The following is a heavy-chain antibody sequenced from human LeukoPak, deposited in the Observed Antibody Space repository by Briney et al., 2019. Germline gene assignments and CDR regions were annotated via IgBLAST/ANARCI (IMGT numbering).Heavy chain of an antibody. Sequence: SVTLSLTCTGSGGSISSYYWGWLGQPPGKGLVWIVYIYYSGSTNYNPSLKSRVTISVDTSKNQFSLKLSSVTAADTAVYYCARSYYDRAYYYYGMDVWGQGTTVTVSS. D-gene: IGHD3-22*01. CDR3: ARSYYDRAYYYYGMDV. V-gene: IGHV4-59*01. CDR1: GGSISSYY. J-gene: IGHJ6*02. CDR2: IYYSGST.